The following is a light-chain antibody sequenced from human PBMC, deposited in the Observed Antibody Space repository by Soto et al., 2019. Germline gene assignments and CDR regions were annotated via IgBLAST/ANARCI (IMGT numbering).Light chain of an antibody. Sequence: EIVLTQSPGTLSVSPGERATLSCRASQTISSNYLAWYQQKPGQAPGLLIYGTSSRATGIPDRFSGSGSGTDFTLTISRLEPEDSELYYCQQYVSWTFGQGTKVEIK. V-gene: IGKV3-20*01. J-gene: IGKJ1*01. CDR2: GTS. CDR3: QQYVSWT. CDR1: QTISSNY.